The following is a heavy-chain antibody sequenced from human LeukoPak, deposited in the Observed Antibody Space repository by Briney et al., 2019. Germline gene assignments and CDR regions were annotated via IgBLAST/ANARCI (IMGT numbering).Heavy chain of an antibody. CDR1: GGSFSGYY. J-gene: IGHJ5*02. CDR2: INHSGST. V-gene: IGHV4-34*01. CDR3: ARGREDSSSWDWFDP. D-gene: IGHD6-13*01. Sequence: PSETLSLTCAVYGGSFSGYYWSWIRQPPGKGLEWIGEINHSGSTNYNPSLKSRVTISVDTSKNQFSLKLSSVTAADTAVYYCARGREDSSSWDWFDPWGQGTLVTVSS.